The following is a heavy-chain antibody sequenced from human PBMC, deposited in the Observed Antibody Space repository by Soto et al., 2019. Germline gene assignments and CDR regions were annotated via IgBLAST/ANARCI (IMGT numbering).Heavy chain of an antibody. CDR2: IYPGDSDT. CDR1: GYSFTSYW. V-gene: IGHV5-51*01. J-gene: IGHJ3*02. D-gene: IGHD3-9*01. CDR3: ARLRYDILTGPGGAFDI. Sequence: GESLKISCKGSGYSFTSYWIGWVRQMPGKGLEWMGIIYPGDSDTRYSPSFQGQVTISADKSISTAYLQWSSLKASDTAMYYCARLRYDILTGPGGAFDIWGQGTMVTVSS.